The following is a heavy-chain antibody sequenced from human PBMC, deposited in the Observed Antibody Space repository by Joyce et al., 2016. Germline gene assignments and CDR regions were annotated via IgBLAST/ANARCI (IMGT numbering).Heavy chain of an antibody. Sequence: QVQLVQSGAEVKKPGASVKVSCKPSGYTFTSDGISWLRQVPGQGLEWMGRISTYNKNTNHAQKFQGRVNMTTDTATNTAFMELRGRRSDGTAVYCCARGPLITMIVVVSDAFDIWGEGTMVTVSS. J-gene: IGHJ3*02. D-gene: IGHD3-22*01. CDR3: ARGPLITMIVVVSDAFDI. V-gene: IGHV1-18*01. CDR1: GYTFTSDG. CDR2: ISTYNKNT.